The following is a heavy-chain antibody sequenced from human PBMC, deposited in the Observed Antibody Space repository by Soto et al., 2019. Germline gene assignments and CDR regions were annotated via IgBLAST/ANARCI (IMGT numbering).Heavy chain of an antibody. CDR3: VGGYYFGDY. CDR2: ISSDGSNK. J-gene: IGHJ4*02. Sequence: QVQLVESGGGVVQPGRSLRLSCAASGFTFSSYGMHWVRQAPGKGLEWVAGISSDGSNKYYADSVKGRFTISRDNSKNTLYLQMNSLRAEDTAVYYCVGGYYFGDYWGQGPLVTVSS. CDR1: GFTFSSYG. D-gene: IGHD3-22*01. V-gene: IGHV3-30*03.